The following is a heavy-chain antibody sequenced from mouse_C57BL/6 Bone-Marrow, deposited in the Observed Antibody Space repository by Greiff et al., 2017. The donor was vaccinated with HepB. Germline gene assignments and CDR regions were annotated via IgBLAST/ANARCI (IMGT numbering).Heavy chain of an antibody. CDR1: GYTFTDYY. J-gene: IGHJ1*03. Sequence: LQQSGPELVKPGASVKISCKASGYTFTDYYMNWVKQSHGKSLEWIGDINPNNGGTSYNQKFKGKATLTVDKSSSTAYMELRSLTSEDSAVYYCARRLRSDVWGTGTTVTVSS. V-gene: IGHV1-26*01. D-gene: IGHD1-1*01. CDR3: ARRLRSDV. CDR2: INPNNGGT.